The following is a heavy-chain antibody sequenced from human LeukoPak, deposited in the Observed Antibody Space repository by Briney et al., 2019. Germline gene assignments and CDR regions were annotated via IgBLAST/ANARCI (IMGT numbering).Heavy chain of an antibody. V-gene: IGHV3-7*01. D-gene: IGHD3-22*01. Sequence: GGSLRLSCAASGFTFSSYWMSWVRQAPGKGLEWVATIKQDGSEKYYVDSVKGRFTISRDNAKNSLYLQMNSLRAEDTAVYYCARGLAYYYDSSAYFLDYWGQGTLVTVSS. CDR3: ARGLAYYYDSSAYFLDY. CDR2: IKQDGSEK. J-gene: IGHJ4*02. CDR1: GFTFSSYW.